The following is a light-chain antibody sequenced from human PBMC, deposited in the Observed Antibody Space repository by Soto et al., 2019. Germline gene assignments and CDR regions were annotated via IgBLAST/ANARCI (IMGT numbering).Light chain of an antibody. CDR1: SSDVGAYNY. CDR3: SSLTTSFTYV. CDR2: EVS. J-gene: IGLJ1*01. Sequence: QSDLTQPASVSGSPGQSVTIACTGTSSDVGAYNYISWYQQHPGKAPKLLLSEVSNRPSGVSDRFSGSKSGNTASLTISGLQAEDEADYYCSSLTTSFTYVFGTGTKVTVL. V-gene: IGLV2-14*01.